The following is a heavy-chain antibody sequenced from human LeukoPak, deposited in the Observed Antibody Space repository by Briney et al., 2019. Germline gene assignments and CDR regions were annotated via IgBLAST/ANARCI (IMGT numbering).Heavy chain of an antibody. CDR3: ARGAKGGPTVVTPSAA. D-gene: IGHD4-23*01. V-gene: IGHV1-18*01. CDR2: ISAYNGNT. Sequence: ASVKVSCKASGYTFTSYGISWVRQAPGQGLEWMGWISAYNGNTNYAQKLQGRVTMTTDTSTSTAYMGLRSLRSDDTAVYYCARGAKGGPTVVTPSAAWGQGTLVTVSS. CDR1: GYTFTSYG. J-gene: IGHJ4*02.